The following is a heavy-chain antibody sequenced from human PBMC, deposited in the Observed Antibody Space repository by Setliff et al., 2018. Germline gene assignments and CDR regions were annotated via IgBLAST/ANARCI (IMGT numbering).Heavy chain of an antibody. J-gene: IGHJ6*03. Sequence: ASVKVSCKASGYTFTSYGISWVRQAPGQGLEWMGWISAYNGNTNYAQKLQGRVTMTTDTSTSTVFMELSSLRSEDTAVYYCARDRNDNYESSGYYYAGGYMDVWGKGTTVTVSS. CDR2: ISAYNGNT. CDR1: GYTFTSYG. D-gene: IGHD3-22*01. V-gene: IGHV1-18*01. CDR3: ARDRNDNYESSGYYYAGGYMDV.